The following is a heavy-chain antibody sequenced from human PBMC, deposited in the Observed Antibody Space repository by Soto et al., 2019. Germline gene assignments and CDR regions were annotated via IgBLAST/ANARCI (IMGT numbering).Heavy chain of an antibody. V-gene: IGHV3-30*18. D-gene: IGHD6-19*01. J-gene: IGHJ4*02. CDR2: ISYDGSNK. CDR3: AKDRGGSGWYYFDY. Sequence: QVQLVESGGGVVQPGRSLRLSCAASGFTFSSYGMHWVRQAPGKGLEWVAVISYDGSNKYYADAVKGRFTICRDNSKNKLYLQMNSLRAEDTAVYYCAKDRGGSGWYYFDYWGQGTLVTVSS. CDR1: GFTFSSYG.